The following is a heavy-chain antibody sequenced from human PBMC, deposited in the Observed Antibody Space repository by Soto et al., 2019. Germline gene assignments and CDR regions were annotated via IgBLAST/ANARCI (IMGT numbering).Heavy chain of an antibody. V-gene: IGHV1-3*01. Sequence: QVQLVQSGAEVKKPGASVKDSCKASGYTFTSYAMHWVRQAPGQRLEWMGWINAGNGNTKYSQKFQGRVTITRDTSASTAYMERSSFRSEATAVYYCARCEFWGGYYMGFDYWGQGTLFTVSS. D-gene: IGHD3-3*01. J-gene: IGHJ4*02. CDR3: ARCEFWGGYYMGFDY. CDR1: GYTFTSYA. CDR2: INAGNGNT.